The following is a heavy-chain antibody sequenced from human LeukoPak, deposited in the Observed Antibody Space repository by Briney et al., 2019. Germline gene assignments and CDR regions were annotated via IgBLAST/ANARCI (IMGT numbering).Heavy chain of an antibody. V-gene: IGHV4-30-2*01. CDR3: ARGEDYYDSSGSPFGP. Sequence: PSETLSLTCAVSGGSISSGGYSWSCIRQPPGKGLEWLGYIYHSGSTYYSPSLQSRVTISVDRSKSQCSLKLSSVTAADTAVYYCARGEDYYDSSGSPFGPWGQGTLVTVSS. CDR2: IYHSGST. CDR1: GGSISSGGYS. D-gene: IGHD3-22*01. J-gene: IGHJ5*02.